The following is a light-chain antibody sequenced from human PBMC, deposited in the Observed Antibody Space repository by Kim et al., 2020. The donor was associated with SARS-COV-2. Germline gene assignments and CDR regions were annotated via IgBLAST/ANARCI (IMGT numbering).Light chain of an antibody. V-gene: IGLV2-14*04. CDR1: SRDVGGYNY. Sequence: GQSITISCTGTSRDVGGYNYVSWYQQYPGKAPKLIIFDVNERPSGVSSRFSGSKSGNTASLTISGLQAKDEADYHCSSYTSSISYVFGTGTKVTVL. CDR3: SSYTSSISYV. J-gene: IGLJ1*01. CDR2: DVN.